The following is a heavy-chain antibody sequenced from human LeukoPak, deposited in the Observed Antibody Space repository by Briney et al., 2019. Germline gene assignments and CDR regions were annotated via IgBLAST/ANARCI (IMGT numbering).Heavy chain of an antibody. J-gene: IGHJ4*02. D-gene: IGHD3-16*01. Sequence: PGGSLRLSGAASGFSFSTYAMTWVRQAPGKGLEWVSSISGSGDKTYYAESVKGRFTISRDNSKNTLFLQMNSLRAEDTAIFYCSKRSAYTPGWFFDLWGQGILVTVSS. CDR3: SKRSAYTPGWFFDL. V-gene: IGHV3-23*01. CDR1: GFSFSTYA. CDR2: ISGSGDKT.